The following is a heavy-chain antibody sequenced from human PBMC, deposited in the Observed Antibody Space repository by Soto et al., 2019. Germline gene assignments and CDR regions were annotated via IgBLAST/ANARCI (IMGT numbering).Heavy chain of an antibody. D-gene: IGHD6-19*01. CDR2: IYAGDSDA. Sequence: GESLKISCKGSGYNFSRYWIAWVRQMPGKGLEWMGIIYAGDSDARYSPSFQGQVTFSADKYISTAYLQWSSLRASDTAIYYCTRQEQWLVGKAFDVWGQGTMVTVSS. CDR1: GYNFSRYW. V-gene: IGHV5-51*01. CDR3: TRQEQWLVGKAFDV. J-gene: IGHJ3*01.